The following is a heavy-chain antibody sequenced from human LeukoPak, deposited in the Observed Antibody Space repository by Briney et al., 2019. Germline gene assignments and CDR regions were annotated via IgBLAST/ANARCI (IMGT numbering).Heavy chain of an antibody. CDR1: GFTFSSYA. D-gene: IGHD2-21*02. V-gene: IGHV3-23*01. CDR3: AKGDGPHPVQH. J-gene: IGHJ1*01. CDR2: ISGSGGST. Sequence: GGSLRLSCAASGFTFSSYAMSWVRQAPGKGLEWVSAISGSGGSTYYADSVKGRFTISRDNSKNTLYLQMNSLRAEDTAVYRCAKGDGPHPVQHWGQGTLVTVSS.